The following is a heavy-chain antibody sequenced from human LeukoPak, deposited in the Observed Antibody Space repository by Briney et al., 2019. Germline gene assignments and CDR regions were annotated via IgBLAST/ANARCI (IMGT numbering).Heavy chain of an antibody. D-gene: IGHD3-22*01. CDR3: ARKGLAYYDSSGYYYGGEFDY. Sequence: SVKVSCKASGGTFSSYAISWVRQAPGLGLEWMGGIIPIFGTANYAQKFQGRVTITTDESTSTAYMELSSLRSEDTAVYYCARKGLAYYDSSGYYYGGEFDYWGQGTLVTVSS. CDR2: IIPIFGTA. J-gene: IGHJ4*02. V-gene: IGHV1-69*05. CDR1: GGTFSSYA.